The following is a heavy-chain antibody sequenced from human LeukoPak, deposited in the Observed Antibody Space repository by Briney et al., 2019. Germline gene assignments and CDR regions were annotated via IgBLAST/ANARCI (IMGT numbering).Heavy chain of an antibody. V-gene: IGHV3-30*03. CDR2: ISYDGSNK. D-gene: IGHD3-22*01. CDR3: ARDLTHHTYYYDSSGYLGHAFDI. J-gene: IGHJ3*02. Sequence: GRSLRLSCAASGFTFSSYGMHWVRQAPGKGLEWVAVISYDGSNKYYADSVKGRFTISRDNSKNTLYLQMNSLRAEDTAVYYCARDLTHHTYYYDSSGYLGHAFDIWGQGTMVTVFS. CDR1: GFTFSSYG.